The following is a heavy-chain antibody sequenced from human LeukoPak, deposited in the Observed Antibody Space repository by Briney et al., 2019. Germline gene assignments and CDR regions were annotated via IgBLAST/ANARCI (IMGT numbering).Heavy chain of an antibody. V-gene: IGHV3-23*01. CDR2: ISGSGTST. J-gene: IGHJ4*02. CDR3: ARPDCSGPTCFTLKF. D-gene: IGHD2-2*02. Sequence: GGSLRLSCTASGFTFSSYPMNWVRQAPGKGLDWVSAISGSGTSTYYADAESVKGRFTISRDNSKNTLYLQVNSLRAEDTAVYYCARPDCSGPTCFTLKFWGQGALVTVSS. CDR1: GFTFSSYP.